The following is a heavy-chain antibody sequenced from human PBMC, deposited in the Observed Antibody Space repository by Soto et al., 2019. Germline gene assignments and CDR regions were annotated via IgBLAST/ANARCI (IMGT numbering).Heavy chain of an antibody. J-gene: IGHJ5*02. CDR3: AKGGPTFVNYFGP. D-gene: IGHD5-12*01. CDR2: ISNSGHSA. CDR1: GFTFSSYA. V-gene: IGHV3-23*01. Sequence: EEQLLQSGGGLVQPGGSLRLSCVASGFTFSSYAMNWVRQAPGKGLEWISVISNSGHSAYYADSVKGRFTISRDNSKNPLYLQIKSLSAEDTAAYYCAKGGPTFVNYFGPWGQGTLVTVSS.